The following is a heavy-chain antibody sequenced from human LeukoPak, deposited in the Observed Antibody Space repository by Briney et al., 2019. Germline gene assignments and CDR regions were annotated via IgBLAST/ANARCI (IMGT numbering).Heavy chain of an antibody. CDR3: ARAYYDLWNGYYSAAFDY. CDR2: ISAYNNHT. Sequence: ASVKVSCKASGYTLSNYGIIWVRQAPGQGLEWMGWISAYNNHTTYAQKFQARVTMTTDTSTSTAYMELRSLRSDDTAVYYCARAYYDLWNGYYSAAFDYWGQGTLVTVSS. V-gene: IGHV1-18*04. D-gene: IGHD3-3*01. CDR1: GYTLSNYG. J-gene: IGHJ4*02.